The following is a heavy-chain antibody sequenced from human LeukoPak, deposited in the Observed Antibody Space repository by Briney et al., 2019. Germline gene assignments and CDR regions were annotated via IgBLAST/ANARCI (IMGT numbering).Heavy chain of an antibody. J-gene: IGHJ4*02. CDR1: GGSISSGSYY. V-gene: IGHV4-61*02. D-gene: IGHD3-22*01. CDR2: IYTSGST. Sequence: SETLSLTCTVSGGSISSGSYYWSWIRQPAGKGLEWIGRIYTSGSTNYNPSLKSRVTISVDTSKNQFSLKLSSVTAADTAVYYCARGYTTPPYYDSSGPPDYWGQGTLVTVSS. CDR3: ARGYTTPPYYDSSGPPDY.